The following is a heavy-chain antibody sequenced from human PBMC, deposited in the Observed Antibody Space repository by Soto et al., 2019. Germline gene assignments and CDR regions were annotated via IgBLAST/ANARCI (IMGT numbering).Heavy chain of an antibody. D-gene: IGHD3-22*01. V-gene: IGHV3-30*03. J-gene: IGHJ5*01. CDR2: VSYEGSKK. Sequence: QVQLVESGGGVVQPGTSLRLTCAGSGFTFSRNGMHWVRQAPGKGLEWVALVSYEGSKKYYVDSVKGRFTISRDNSENTLYLQMNSLRAEDTAVYYCARWVGGSMSDNSGKYDSWGQGTLVTVSS. CDR1: GFTFSRNG. CDR3: ARWVGGSMSDNSGKYDS.